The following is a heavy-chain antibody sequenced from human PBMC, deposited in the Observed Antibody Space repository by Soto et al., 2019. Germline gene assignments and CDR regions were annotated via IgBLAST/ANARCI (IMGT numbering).Heavy chain of an antibody. CDR2: IYHSGST. Sequence: QVQLQESGSGLVKASRTLSLTCAVSGGSISSGGYSWSWIRQPPGKGLEWIGYIYHSGSTYYNPSLKSRVTISMGTSKNQFSLKLNSVTAADTAVYYCARGHDANNDWGQGTLVTVSS. J-gene: IGHJ4*02. V-gene: IGHV4-30-2*01. CDR3: ARGHDANND. CDR1: GGSISSGGYS. D-gene: IGHD2-8*01.